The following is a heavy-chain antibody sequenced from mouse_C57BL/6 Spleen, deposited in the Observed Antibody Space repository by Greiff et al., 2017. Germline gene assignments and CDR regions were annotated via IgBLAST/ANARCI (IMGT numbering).Heavy chain of an antibody. CDR2: IDPSDSET. V-gene: IGHV1-52*01. Sequence: QVQLQQPGAELVRPGSSVKLSCKASGYTFTSYWMHWVKQRPIQGLEWIGNIDPSDSETHYNQKFKDKATLTVDKSSSTAYMQLSSLTSEDSAVYYCARGDYDPLFAYWGQGTLGTVSA. J-gene: IGHJ3*01. CDR1: GYTFTSYW. CDR3: ARGDYDPLFAY. D-gene: IGHD2-4*01.